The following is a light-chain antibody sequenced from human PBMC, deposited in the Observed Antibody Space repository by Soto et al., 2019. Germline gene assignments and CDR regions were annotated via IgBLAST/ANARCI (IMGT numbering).Light chain of an antibody. CDR2: GNN. CDR1: SSNLGAPYD. J-gene: IGLJ1*01. V-gene: IGLV1-40*01. CDR3: QSYDSSLSGYV. Sequence: QSVRTQPPSVSGAPGQTVIISCSGCSSNLGAPYDVNWFRQLPGTVPRLLIYGNNNRPSGVPDRFSGSKSGTSASLAITGLQAEDEADYYCQSYDSSLSGYVFGTGTKVTV.